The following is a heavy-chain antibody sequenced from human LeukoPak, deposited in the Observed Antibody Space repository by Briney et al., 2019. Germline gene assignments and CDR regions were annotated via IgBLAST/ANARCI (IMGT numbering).Heavy chain of an antibody. CDR2: IIPIFGTA. CDR1: GGTFSSDA. J-gene: IGHJ6*03. Sequence: GASVKVSCKASGGTFSSDAISWVRQAPGQGLEWMGGIIPIFGTANYAQKFQGRVTITTDESTSTAYMELSSLRSEDTAVYYCATYSGYDWDYYYMDVWGKGTTVTVSS. CDR3: ATYSGYDWDYYYMDV. D-gene: IGHD5-12*01. V-gene: IGHV1-69*05.